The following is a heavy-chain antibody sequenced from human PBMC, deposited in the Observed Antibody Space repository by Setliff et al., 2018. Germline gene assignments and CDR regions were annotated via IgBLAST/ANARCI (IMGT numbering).Heavy chain of an antibody. V-gene: IGHV1-46*01. CDR1: GYTFTSYY. Sequence: GASVKVSCKASGYTFTSYYMHWVRQAPGQGLEWMGIINPSGGSTSYAQKFQGRVTMTRDTSTSTVYMELSSLRSEDTAVYYCARDQPRIVLMVYAGAFDIWGQGTMVTVSS. J-gene: IGHJ3*02. CDR2: INPSGGST. D-gene: IGHD2-8*01. CDR3: ARDQPRIVLMVYAGAFDI.